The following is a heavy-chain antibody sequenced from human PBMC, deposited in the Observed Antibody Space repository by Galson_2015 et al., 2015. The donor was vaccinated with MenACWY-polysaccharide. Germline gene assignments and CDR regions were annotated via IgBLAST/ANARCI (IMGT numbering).Heavy chain of an antibody. CDR2: IKQDGTDK. CDR3: ARGRGTTVGVDY. CDR1: GFTFTSLW. V-gene: IGHV3-7*04. Sequence: SLRLSCAASGFTFTSLWMTWVRQAPGKGLEWVANIKQDGTDKYYVDPVKGRFTVSRDNAKNSLYLQMNSLRADDTAVYYCARGRGTTVGVDYWGQGTLVTVSS. D-gene: IGHD4-17*01. J-gene: IGHJ4*02.